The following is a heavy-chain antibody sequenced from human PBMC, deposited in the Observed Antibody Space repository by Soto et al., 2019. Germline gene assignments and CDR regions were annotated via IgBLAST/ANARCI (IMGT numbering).Heavy chain of an antibody. Sequence: ASVKVSCKASGYTFTGYYMHWVRQAPGQGLEWMGWINPNSGGTNYAQKFQGWVTMTRDTSISTAYMELSGLRSDDTAVYYCARAFSSSWFQAFDIWGQGTMVTVSS. J-gene: IGHJ3*02. D-gene: IGHD6-13*01. CDR1: GYTFTGYY. CDR3: ARAFSSSWFQAFDI. CDR2: INPNSGGT. V-gene: IGHV1-2*04.